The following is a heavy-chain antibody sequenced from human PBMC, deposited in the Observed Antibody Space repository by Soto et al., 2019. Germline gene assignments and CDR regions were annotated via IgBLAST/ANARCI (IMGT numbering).Heavy chain of an antibody. CDR2: IYYSGSTGST. Sequence: PSETLSLTCTVSGGSICSYDWSWIRQPPGKGLEWIGYIYYSGSTGSTNYNPSLKSRVTISVDTSKNQFSLKLNSMTAADTAVYYCASYGSGSYYNGYYFDYWGQGTLVTVSS. CDR3: ASYGSGSYYNGYYFDY. J-gene: IGHJ4*02. V-gene: IGHV4-59*08. D-gene: IGHD3-10*01. CDR1: GGSICSYD.